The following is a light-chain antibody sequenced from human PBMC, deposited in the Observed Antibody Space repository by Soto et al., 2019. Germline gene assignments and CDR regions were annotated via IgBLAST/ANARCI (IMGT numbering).Light chain of an antibody. J-gene: IGKJ1*01. CDR3: QQDNDWPPT. V-gene: IGKV3-15*01. CDR1: QAISNN. Sequence: IEMTQSPVTLSVSPGERVTLTCRASQAISNNLAWYQQKPGQAPRLLIFDASTMATGIPARFSGSGSGTEFTLTISSLQSEDFAVYYCQQDNDWPPTFGHGTKV. CDR2: DAS.